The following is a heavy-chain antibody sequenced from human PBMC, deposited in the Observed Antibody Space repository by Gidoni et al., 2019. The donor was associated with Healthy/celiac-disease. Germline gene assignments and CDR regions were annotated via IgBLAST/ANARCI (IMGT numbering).Heavy chain of an antibody. D-gene: IGHD3-16*01. Sequence: QVQLVESGGGVVLPGRSLRLSCAASGLPFSSYAMHWVRQAPGKGLGWVAVISYDGSNKYYADSVKCRFTISRDNSKNTLYLQMNSLRAEDTAVYYCARGKDGANDAFDIWGQGTMVTVSS. CDR2: ISYDGSNK. V-gene: IGHV3-30-3*01. J-gene: IGHJ3*02. CDR1: GLPFSSYA. CDR3: ARGKDGANDAFDI.